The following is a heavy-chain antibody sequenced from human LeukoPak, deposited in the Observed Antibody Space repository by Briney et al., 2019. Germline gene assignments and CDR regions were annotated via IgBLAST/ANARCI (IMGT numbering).Heavy chain of an antibody. Sequence: SVKVSCKASGFTFTSSAVQWVRQARGQRLEWIGWIVVGSGNTNYAQKFQERVTITRDMSTSTASMELSSLRSEDTAVYYCAAGGVGWLQFAFFHGPFDYWGQGTLVTVSS. V-gene: IGHV1-58*01. CDR3: AAGGVGWLQFAFFHGPFDY. D-gene: IGHD5-24*01. J-gene: IGHJ4*02. CDR2: IVVGSGNT. CDR1: GFTFTSSA.